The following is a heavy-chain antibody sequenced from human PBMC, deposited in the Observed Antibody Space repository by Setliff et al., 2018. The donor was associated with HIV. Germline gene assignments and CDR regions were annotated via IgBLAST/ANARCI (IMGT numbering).Heavy chain of an antibody. Sequence: SVKVSCKASGGTFSSYAISWVRQAPGQGLEWMGGIIPIFGTANYAQKFQGRVTITADESTSTAYMELSSLRSEDTAVYYCARLGAGGSGWYPGRFDPWGQGTLVTVSS. J-gene: IGHJ5*02. CDR2: IIPIFGTA. V-gene: IGHV1-69*01. CDR1: GGTFSSYA. D-gene: IGHD6-19*01. CDR3: ARLGAGGSGWYPGRFDP.